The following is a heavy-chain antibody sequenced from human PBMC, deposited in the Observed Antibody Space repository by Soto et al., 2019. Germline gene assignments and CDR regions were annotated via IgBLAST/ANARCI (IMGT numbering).Heavy chain of an antibody. CDR3: AKGGYNWGRGYDVFDI. Sequence: GGSLRLSCAASGFTFSSYAMSWVRQAPGKGLEWVSAISGSGGSTYYADSVKGRFTISRDNSKNTLYLQMNSLRAEDSAVYYCAKGGYNWGRGYDVFDIWGQGTMVTVS. D-gene: IGHD7-27*01. CDR2: ISGSGGST. V-gene: IGHV3-23*01. J-gene: IGHJ3*02. CDR1: GFTFSSYA.